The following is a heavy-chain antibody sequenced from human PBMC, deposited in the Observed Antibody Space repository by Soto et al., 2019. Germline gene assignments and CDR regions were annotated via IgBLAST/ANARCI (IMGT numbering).Heavy chain of an antibody. J-gene: IGHJ6*02. Sequence: QVQLQESGPGLVKPSETLSLSCTVSGGSISSYYWRWFRQSPGKRMEWIGYVHHSWGSSYNPSLQRRGAISLDTSKSQFSLKVTSVTATDTAVYYCARQGFGPLHGLVDVWGQGTTVTVSS. D-gene: IGHD3-10*01. V-gene: IGHV4-59*08. CDR2: VHHSWGS. CDR3: ARQGFGPLHGLVDV. CDR1: GGSISSYY.